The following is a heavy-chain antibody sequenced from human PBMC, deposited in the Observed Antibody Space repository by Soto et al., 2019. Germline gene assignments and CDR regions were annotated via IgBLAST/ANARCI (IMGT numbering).Heavy chain of an antibody. V-gene: IGHV3-21*01. J-gene: IGHJ6*02. Sequence: GSLRPSCAVLGTNFNSSTINCFRRSPGKRLEWLSSISSSGYIFSTDSVRGRFTISRDNAKNSVYLQINSLRAEDTAVYFCARDCSGGSCYPGMDVWGQGTTVTVSS. CDR2: ISSSGYI. D-gene: IGHD2-15*01. CDR1: GTNFNSST. CDR3: ARDCSGGSCYPGMDV.